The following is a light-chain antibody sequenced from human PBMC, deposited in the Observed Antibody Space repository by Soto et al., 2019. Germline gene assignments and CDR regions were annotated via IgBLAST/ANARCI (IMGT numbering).Light chain of an antibody. CDR1: SSNIGSNT. J-gene: IGLJ3*02. CDR3: AAWDDSLNGPV. CDR2: SNN. V-gene: IGLV1-44*01. Sequence: QSVLTQPPSASGTPGQRVTISCSGSSSNIGSNTVNWYQQLQGTAPKLLIDSNNQLTSGVPDRFSGSKSGTSASLAISGLQSEDEADYYCAAWDDSLNGPVFGGGTKLTVL.